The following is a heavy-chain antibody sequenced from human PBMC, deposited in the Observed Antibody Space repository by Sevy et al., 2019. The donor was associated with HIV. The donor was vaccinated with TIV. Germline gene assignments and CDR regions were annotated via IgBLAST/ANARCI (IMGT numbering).Heavy chain of an antibody. CDR3: EAITTAERDY. D-gene: IGHD1-1*01. J-gene: IGHJ4*02. CDR1: GFIFSSYV. V-gene: IGHV3-23*01. Sequence: GGSLRLSCAASGFIFSSYVMSWVRQAPGKGLEWVSSISGSGGYTYYADSVKGRFTISRDNSNNMLYLQMNSLRAEDTAIYYCEAITTAERDYWGQGTLVTYSS. CDR2: ISGSGGYT.